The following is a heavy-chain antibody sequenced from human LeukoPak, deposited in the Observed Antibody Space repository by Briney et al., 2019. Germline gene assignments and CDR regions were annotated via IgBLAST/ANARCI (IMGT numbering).Heavy chain of an antibody. V-gene: IGHV3-66*01. D-gene: IGHD5-24*01. CDR1: GFTFINYG. J-gene: IGHJ3*02. Sequence: PGGSLRLSCAASGFTFINYGMGWVRQAPGKGLEWVSVIYSGGSTYFADSVKGRFTISRDNSKNTLYLQMNSLRAEDTAVYYCAREGRDGYAFGIWGQGTMVTVSS. CDR2: IYSGGST. CDR3: AREGRDGYAFGI.